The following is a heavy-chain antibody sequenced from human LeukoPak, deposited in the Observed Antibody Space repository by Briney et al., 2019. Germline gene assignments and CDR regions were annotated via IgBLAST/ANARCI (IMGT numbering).Heavy chain of an antibody. CDR3: ATHPLGYFDS. CDR1: GYTLTELS. J-gene: IGHJ4*02. Sequence: ASVKVSCKFSGYTLTELSMHWVRQAPGKGLEWIGGFDPEDGEAFYAQNFQGRVTMTEDTSTDTAYMELSSLRSEDTAVYYYATHPLGYFDSWGQGTLVTVSS. V-gene: IGHV1-24*01. CDR2: FDPEDGEA.